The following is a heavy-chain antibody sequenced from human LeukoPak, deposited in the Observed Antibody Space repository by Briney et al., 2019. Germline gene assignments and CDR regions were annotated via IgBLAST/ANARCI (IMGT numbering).Heavy chain of an antibody. J-gene: IGHJ4*02. V-gene: IGHV5-51*01. CDR1: GYSFTSYW. CDR3: ALHPAQGSGSLDY. D-gene: IGHD3-10*01. Sequence: GESLKISCKGSGYSFTSYWIGWVRQMPGKGLEWMGIIYPGDSATTYSPSVQGQITISVDKSISTAYLQWSSLKASDTAIYYCALHPAQGSGSLDYWGQGTLVTVSS. CDR2: IYPGDSAT.